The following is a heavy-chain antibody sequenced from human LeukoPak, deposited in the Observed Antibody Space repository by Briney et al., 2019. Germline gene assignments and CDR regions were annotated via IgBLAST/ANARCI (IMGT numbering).Heavy chain of an antibody. CDR2: IIPIFGTA. J-gene: IGHJ4*02. V-gene: IGHV1-69*06. D-gene: IGHD3-10*01. Sequence: SVKVSCKASGGTFSSYAISWVRQAPGQGLEWMGGIIPIFGTANYAQKFQGRVTITADKSTSTAYMELSSLRSEDTAVYYCASVSAGSHSFDYWGQGTLVTVSS. CDR3: ASVSAGSHSFDY. CDR1: GGTFSSYA.